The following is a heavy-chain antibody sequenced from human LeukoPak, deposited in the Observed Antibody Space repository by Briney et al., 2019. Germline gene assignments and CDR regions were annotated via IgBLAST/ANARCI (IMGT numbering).Heavy chain of an antibody. CDR3: ARHTIGEPHQAFDI. CDR1: GGSISSGSYY. J-gene: IGHJ3*02. CDR2: IYYSGST. D-gene: IGHD1-26*01. V-gene: IGHV4-39*01. Sequence: SETLSLTCTVSGGSISSGSYYWSWIRQPPGKGLEWIGGIYYSGSTYYSPSLKSRVTISVDTSKNQFSLKLSSVTAADTAVYYCARHTIGEPHQAFDIWGQGTMVTVSS.